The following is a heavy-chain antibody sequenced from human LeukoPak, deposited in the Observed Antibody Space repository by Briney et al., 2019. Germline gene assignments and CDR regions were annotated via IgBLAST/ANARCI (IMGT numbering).Heavy chain of an antibody. D-gene: IGHD2-21*02. J-gene: IGHJ4*02. CDR3: ARESPACGEDCYFDY. CDR1: GFTFGSYV. Sequence: GGSLRLSCAASGFTFGSYVMHWVRQAPGRGLEWVAGISYDGTNKYYADSVKGRFTISRDNSKNTLYLQMNSLRTDDTAVYYCARESPACGEDCYFDYWGQGTLVTVSS. V-gene: IGHV3-30-3*01. CDR2: ISYDGTNK.